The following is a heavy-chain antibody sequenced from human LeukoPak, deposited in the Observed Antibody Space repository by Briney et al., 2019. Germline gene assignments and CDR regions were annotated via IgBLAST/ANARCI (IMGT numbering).Heavy chain of an antibody. V-gene: IGHV1-69*01. CDR3: ARGYSSGWYDDNWFDP. CDR1: GGTISSYA. J-gene: IGHJ5*02. D-gene: IGHD6-19*01. Sequence: SVKVSCKASGGTISSYAISWVRQAPGQGLEWMGGIIPIFGTANYAQKFQGRVTITADESTSTAYMELSSLRSEDTAVYYCARGYSSGWYDDNWFDPWGQGTLVTVSS. CDR2: IIPIFGTA.